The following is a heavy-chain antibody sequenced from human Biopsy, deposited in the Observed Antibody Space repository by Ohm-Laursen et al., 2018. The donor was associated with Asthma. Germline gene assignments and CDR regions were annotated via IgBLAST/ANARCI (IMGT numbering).Heavy chain of an antibody. J-gene: IGHJ6*02. CDR3: ASPSSSREILYYYYNMDI. CDR2: NFPVFGST. CDR1: GGTFGNYA. Sequence: SSVKVSCKASGGTFGNYAISWARQAPGLGLEWMGGNFPVFGSTNIAQKFQGRVTISADIFTKTAYLEVSSLRSDDTAVYYCASPSSSREILYYYYNMDIWGQGTTVTV. D-gene: IGHD6-13*01. V-gene: IGHV1-69*06.